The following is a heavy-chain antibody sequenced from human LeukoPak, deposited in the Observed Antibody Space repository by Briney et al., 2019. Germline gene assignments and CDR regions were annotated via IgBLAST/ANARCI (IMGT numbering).Heavy chain of an antibody. D-gene: IGHD3-22*01. J-gene: IGHJ3*02. Sequence: GGSLRLSCAASGFTVSSNYMSWVRQAPGKGLEWVAFIRYDGSNKDYADSVKGRFTISRDNSKNTLLLQMNSLRAEDTAVYYCAKDRRHSDSSGYYSHDAFDIWGQGTTVTVSS. CDR2: IRYDGSNK. CDR1: GFTVSSNY. CDR3: AKDRRHSDSSGYYSHDAFDI. V-gene: IGHV3-30*02.